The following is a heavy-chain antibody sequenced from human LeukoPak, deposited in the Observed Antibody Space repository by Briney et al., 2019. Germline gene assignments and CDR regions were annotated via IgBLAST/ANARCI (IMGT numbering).Heavy chain of an antibody. Sequence: SVKVSCKASGGTFSSYAISWVRQAPGQGLEWMGRIIPILGIANYAQKFQGRATITADKSTSTAYMELSSLRSEDTAVYYCARLVCDGGSCYPGVEAFDIWGQGTMVTVSS. CDR1: GGTFSSYA. CDR2: IIPILGIA. V-gene: IGHV1-69*04. J-gene: IGHJ3*02. D-gene: IGHD2-15*01. CDR3: ARLVCDGGSCYPGVEAFDI.